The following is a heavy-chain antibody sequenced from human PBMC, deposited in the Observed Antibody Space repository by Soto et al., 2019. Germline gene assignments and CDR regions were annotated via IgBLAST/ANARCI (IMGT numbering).Heavy chain of an antibody. CDR3: ARDPTYYYDSSGYFAY. D-gene: IGHD3-22*01. V-gene: IGHV3-30-3*01. CDR2: ISYDGSNK. J-gene: IGHJ4*02. Sequence: QVQLVESGGGVVQPGRSLRLSCAASGFTFSSYAMHWVRQAPGKGLEWVAVISYDGSNKYYADSVKGRFTISRDNSKNTLYLQMTSPRAEDTAVYYCARDPTYYYDSSGYFAYWGQGTLVTVSS. CDR1: GFTFSSYA.